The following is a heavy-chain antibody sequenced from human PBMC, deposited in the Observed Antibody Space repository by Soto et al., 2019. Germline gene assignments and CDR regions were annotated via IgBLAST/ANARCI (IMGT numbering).Heavy chain of an antibody. CDR3: ARLQFGEGFDY. J-gene: IGHJ4*02. CDR1: GGSISGGGFS. V-gene: IGHV4-30-2*01. D-gene: IGHD3-10*01. CDR2: ILHTGGT. Sequence: NPSETLSLTCAVSGGSISGGGFSWSWIRQPPGKGLEWIGYILHTGGTQYNPSLKSRVSMSVDKSKNQFSLHLTSVTAADTAVYYCARLQFGEGFDYWGQRALVTVSS.